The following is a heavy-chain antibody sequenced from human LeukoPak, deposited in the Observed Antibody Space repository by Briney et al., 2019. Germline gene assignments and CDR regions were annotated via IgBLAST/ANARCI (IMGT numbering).Heavy chain of an antibody. J-gene: IGHJ6*03. V-gene: IGHV4-59*08. CDR3: ARHIGGGIEDMDV. Sequence: PSETLSLTCTVSGGPIGIYYWSWVRQSPGKGLEWIGYIYVTGTRYNPYLQSRVTISVDRSRNQFFLKMSSVTAADTAVYYCARHIGGGIEDMDVWGKGTKVIVSS. CDR2: IYVTGT. CDR1: GGPIGIYY. D-gene: IGHD3-16*02.